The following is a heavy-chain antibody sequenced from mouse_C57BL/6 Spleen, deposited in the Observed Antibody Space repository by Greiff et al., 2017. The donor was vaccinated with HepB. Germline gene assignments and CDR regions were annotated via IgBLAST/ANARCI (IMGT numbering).Heavy chain of an antibody. J-gene: IGHJ1*03. CDR1: GFTFSDYG. D-gene: IGHD1-1*01. CDR3: AREGYGSSHPYWYFDV. CDR2: ISSGSSTI. Sequence: DVQLVESGGGLVKPGGSLKLSCAASGFTFSDYGMHWVRQAPEKGLEWVAYISSGSSTIYYADTVKGRFTISRDNAKNTLFLQMTSLRSEDTAMYYCAREGYGSSHPYWYFDVWGTGTTVTVSS. V-gene: IGHV5-17*01.